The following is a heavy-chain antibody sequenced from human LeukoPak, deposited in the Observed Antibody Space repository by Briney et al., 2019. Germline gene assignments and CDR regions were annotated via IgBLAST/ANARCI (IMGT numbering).Heavy chain of an antibody. CDR1: GISLSNYG. CDR2: LSDSGGRT. D-gene: IGHD3-22*01. CDR3: AKRGVVIRVILVGFHKEAYYFDS. Sequence: GGSLRLSCAVSGISLSNYGMSWVRQAPGKGLEWVAGLSDSGGRTNYADSVKGRFTISRDNSKNTLYLQMNSLRAEDTAVYFCAKRGVVIRVILVGFHKEAYYFDSWGQGALVTDSS. V-gene: IGHV3-23*01. J-gene: IGHJ4*02.